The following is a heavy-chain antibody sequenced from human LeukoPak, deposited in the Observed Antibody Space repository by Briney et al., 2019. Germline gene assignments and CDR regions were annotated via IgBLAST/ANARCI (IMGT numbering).Heavy chain of an antibody. CDR1: GFTFSSYW. V-gene: IGHV3-7*01. CDR3: ARDYSASGAHDY. D-gene: IGHD3-10*01. Sequence: GGSLRLSCAASGFTFSSYWMNWVRQAPGKGLEWVANIKQDGSDKYYVDSVKGRFTISRDNAKNSLYLQMNSLRGEDTAVYYCARDYSASGAHDYWGQGTLVTVSS. J-gene: IGHJ4*02. CDR2: IKQDGSDK.